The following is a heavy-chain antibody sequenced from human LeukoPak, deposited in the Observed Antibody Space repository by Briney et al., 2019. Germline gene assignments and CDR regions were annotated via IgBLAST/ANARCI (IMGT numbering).Heavy chain of an antibody. V-gene: IGHV1-2*02. Sequence: ASVKVSCKASGYTFTGFDMHWVRQAPGQGLEWMGWINPNTGGTNYAQKLQGRVTMTRDTSITTAYMELSRLTSDDTAVYYCASLGDFFGSGSYAPFDYWGRGSLVTVSS. J-gene: IGHJ4*02. CDR1: GYTFTGFD. CDR3: ASLGDFFGSGSYAPFDY. D-gene: IGHD3-10*01. CDR2: INPNTGGT.